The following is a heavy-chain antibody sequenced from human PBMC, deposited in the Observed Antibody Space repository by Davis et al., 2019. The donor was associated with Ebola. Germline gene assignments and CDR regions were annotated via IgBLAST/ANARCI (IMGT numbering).Heavy chain of an antibody. CDR2: INHSGST. Sequence: PSETLSLTCAVYGGSFSGYYWSWIRQPPGKGLEWIGEINHSGSTNYNPSLKSRVTISVDTSKNQFSLKLSSVTAADTAVYYCARVVVDCSGGSCAYGMDVWGQGTTVTVSS. CDR1: GGSFSGYY. CDR3: ARVVVDCSGGSCAYGMDV. J-gene: IGHJ6*02. D-gene: IGHD2-15*01. V-gene: IGHV4-34*01.